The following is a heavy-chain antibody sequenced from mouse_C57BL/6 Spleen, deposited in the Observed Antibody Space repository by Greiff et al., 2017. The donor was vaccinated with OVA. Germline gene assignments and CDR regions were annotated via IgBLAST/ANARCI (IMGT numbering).Heavy chain of an antibody. CDR3: TRSYGSPAMDY. D-gene: IGHD1-1*01. Sequence: EVQLQQSGPELVKPGASVKISCKASGYTFTDYYMNWVKQSHGKSLEWIGDINPNNGGTSYNQKFKGKATLTVDKSSSTAYLELRSLTSEDSAGYYCTRSYGSPAMDYWGQGTSVTVSS. J-gene: IGHJ4*01. CDR1: GYTFTDYY. CDR2: INPNNGGT. V-gene: IGHV1-26*01.